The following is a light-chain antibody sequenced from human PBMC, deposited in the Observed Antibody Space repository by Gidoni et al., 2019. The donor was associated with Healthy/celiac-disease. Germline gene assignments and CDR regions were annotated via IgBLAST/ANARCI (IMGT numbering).Light chain of an antibody. V-gene: IGKV1-13*02. J-gene: IGKJ4*01. CDR1: QGSSSA. Sequence: AIQLTQSPSSLSASVGDRVTITCRASQGSSSALAWYQQKPGKAPKLLIYDASSLESGVPSRFSSSGSGKDVTLTISSLQPEDFASYYCQQFNSYLTFGGGTKVEIK. CDR2: DAS. CDR3: QQFNSYLT.